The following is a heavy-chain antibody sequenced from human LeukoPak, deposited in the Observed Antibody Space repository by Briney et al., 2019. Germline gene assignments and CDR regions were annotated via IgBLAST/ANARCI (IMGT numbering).Heavy chain of an antibody. CDR2: FDPEDGET. V-gene: IGHV1-24*01. D-gene: IGHD5-18*01. CDR1: GYTLTELS. J-gene: IGHJ3*02. Sequence: ASVKVSCKVSGYTLTELSMHWVRQAPGKGLEWMGGFDPEDGETIYAQKFQGRVTMTEDTSTDTAYMELSRLRSEDTAVYYCATEIGGYSYGSDAFDIWGQGTMVTVSS. CDR3: ATEIGGYSYGSDAFDI.